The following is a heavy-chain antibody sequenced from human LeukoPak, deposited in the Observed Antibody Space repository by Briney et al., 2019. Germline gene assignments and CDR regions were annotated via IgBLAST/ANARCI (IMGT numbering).Heavy chain of an antibody. CDR3: ARVPYYYDSIGDY. V-gene: IGHV3-53*01. D-gene: IGHD3-22*01. J-gene: IGHJ4*02. CDR2: IYSGGST. Sequence: PGGSLRLSCAASGFTVSSNCMSWVRQAPGKGLEWVSVIYSGGSTYYADSVKGRFTISRDNSKNTLYLQMNSLRAEDTAVYYCARVPYYYDSIGDYWGQGTLVTVSS. CDR1: GFTVSSNC.